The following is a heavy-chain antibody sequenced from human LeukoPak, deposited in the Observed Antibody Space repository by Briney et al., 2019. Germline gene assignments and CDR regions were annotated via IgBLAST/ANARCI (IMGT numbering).Heavy chain of an antibody. V-gene: IGHV4-34*01. CDR2: INHSGST. CDR3: AQRPGIAAAGTGWFDP. Sequence: PSETLSLTCAVYGGSFSDYYWSWIRQPLGKGRDWIGEINHSGSTNYNPSLKSRVPISVDTSKNQFSLKLSSVTAADTAVYYCAQRPGIAAAGTGWFDPWGQGTLVTVSS. CDR1: GGSFSDYY. J-gene: IGHJ5*02. D-gene: IGHD6-13*01.